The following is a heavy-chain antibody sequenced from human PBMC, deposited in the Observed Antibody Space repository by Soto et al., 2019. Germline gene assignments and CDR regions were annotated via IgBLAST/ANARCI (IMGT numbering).Heavy chain of an antibody. D-gene: IGHD3-10*01. CDR3: ARGLASMVPKSYYYYGMDV. V-gene: IGHV4-59*12. J-gene: IGHJ6*02. CDR1: GGSISSYY. Sequence: PSETLSLTCTVPGGSISSYYWSWIRQPPGKGLEWIGYIFYSGITNYNPSLKSRVTISVDTSKNQFSLKLSSVTAADTAVYYCARGLASMVPKSYYYYGMDVWGQGTTVTVSS. CDR2: IFYSGIT.